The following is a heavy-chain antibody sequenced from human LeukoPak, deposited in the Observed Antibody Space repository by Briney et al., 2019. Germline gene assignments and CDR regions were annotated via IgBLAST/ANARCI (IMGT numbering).Heavy chain of an antibody. J-gene: IGHJ4*02. D-gene: IGHD3-22*01. CDR2: IYYSGST. CDR3: ARGDYYDSSGYPLSFDY. Sequence: SETLSLTCTVSGGSISGNYYWSWIRQPPGKGLAWIGSIYYSGSTNYNPSLKSRVTISVDTSKNQFSLKLSSVTAADTAVYYCARGDYYDSSGYPLSFDYWGQGTLVTVSS. CDR1: GGSISGNYY. V-gene: IGHV4-61*01.